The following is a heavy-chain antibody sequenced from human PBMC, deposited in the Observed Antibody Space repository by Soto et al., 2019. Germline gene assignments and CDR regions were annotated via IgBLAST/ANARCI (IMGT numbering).Heavy chain of an antibody. CDR1: GFTFSSYW. CDR3: ARGDGDYYDGNGYLGRH. CDR2: IKTDGSGS. D-gene: IGHD3-22*01. J-gene: IGHJ4*02. Sequence: EVQLVESGGGLVQLGGSLRLSCAASGFTFSSYWMHWVRRAPRKGLVWVSRIKTDGSGSFYAGSVEGRFTISRDNAQNTLYLQMNSLRAEDTAVYYCARGDGDYYDGNGYLGRHWGQGTLVTVSS. V-gene: IGHV3-74*01.